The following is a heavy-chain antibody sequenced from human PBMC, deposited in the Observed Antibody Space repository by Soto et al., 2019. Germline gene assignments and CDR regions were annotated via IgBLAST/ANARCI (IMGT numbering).Heavy chain of an antibody. CDR3: ASQYYDFWSGQLDNWFDP. Sequence: PSETLSLTCAVSGGSISSSNWWSWVRQPPGKGLEWIGEIYHSGSTNYNPSLTSRVTISVDKSKNQFSLKLSSVTAADPAVYYCASQYYDFWSGQLDNWFDPWGQGTLVTVSS. D-gene: IGHD3-3*01. J-gene: IGHJ5*02. CDR2: IYHSGST. CDR1: GGSISSSNW. V-gene: IGHV4-4*02.